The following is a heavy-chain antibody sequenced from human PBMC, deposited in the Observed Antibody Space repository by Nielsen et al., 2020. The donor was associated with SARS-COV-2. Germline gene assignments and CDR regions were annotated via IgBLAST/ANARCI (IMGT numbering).Heavy chain of an antibody. CDR1: GYTLTELS. V-gene: IGHV1-24*01. CDR2: FDPEDGET. CDR3: ATGPQLRQQNWFDP. Sequence: ASVKVSCKVSGYTLTELSMHWVRQAPGKGLEWMGGFDPEDGETIYAQKFQGRVTMTEDTSTDTAYMELSSLGSEDTAVYYCATGPQLRQQNWFDPWGQGTLVTVSS. D-gene: IGHD5-18*01. J-gene: IGHJ5*02.